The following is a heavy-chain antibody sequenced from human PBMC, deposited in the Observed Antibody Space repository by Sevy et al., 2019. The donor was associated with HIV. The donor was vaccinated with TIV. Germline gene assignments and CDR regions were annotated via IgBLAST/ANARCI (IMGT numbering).Heavy chain of an antibody. V-gene: IGHV3-48*02. CDR2: ISSSSSTK. Sequence: GGSLRLSCAASGFTFSSYSMNWVRQAPGKGLEWVSYISSSSSTKYYADSVKGRFTISRDNAKNSLYLQMNSLRDEDTAVYYCARGFYYDSSGYRLSSDAFDIWGQGTMVTVSS. J-gene: IGHJ3*02. CDR3: ARGFYYDSSGYRLSSDAFDI. CDR1: GFTFSSYS. D-gene: IGHD3-22*01.